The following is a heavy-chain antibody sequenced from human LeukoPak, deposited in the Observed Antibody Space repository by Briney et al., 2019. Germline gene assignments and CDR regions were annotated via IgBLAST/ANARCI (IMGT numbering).Heavy chain of an antibody. CDR3: AKDWSMDV. Sequence: GGSLRLSCAVSGFTFSNYAMHWVRQAPGKGLEWVAFIRSDGSNKNYADSVKGRFTISRDNSKNTLYLQMNSLRTVDTAVYYCAKDWSMDVWGKGTTVTVS. V-gene: IGHV3-30*02. J-gene: IGHJ6*03. CDR1: GFTFSNYA. CDR2: IRSDGSNK.